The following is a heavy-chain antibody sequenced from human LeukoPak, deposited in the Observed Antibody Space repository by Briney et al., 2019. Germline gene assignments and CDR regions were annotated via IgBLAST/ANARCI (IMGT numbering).Heavy chain of an antibody. J-gene: IGHJ4*02. CDR2: ISYDGSNK. D-gene: IGHD2-2*01. Sequence: PGGSLRLSCAASGFTFSSYAMHWVRQAPGKGLECVAVISYDGSNKYYADSVKGRFTISRDNAKNTLYLQMNSLRAEDTAVYYCASEGEYQLLPYDHWGQGTLVAVSS. CDR1: GFTFSSYA. CDR3: ASEGEYQLLPYDH. V-gene: IGHV3-30-3*01.